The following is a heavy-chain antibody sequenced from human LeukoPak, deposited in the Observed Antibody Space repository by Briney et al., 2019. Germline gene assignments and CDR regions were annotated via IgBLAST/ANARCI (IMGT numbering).Heavy chain of an antibody. CDR1: GGSISSGSYY. J-gene: IGHJ6*03. V-gene: IGHV4-61*02. CDR3: ARDAAYYYYYHYMDV. CDR2: IYTSGST. Sequence: SQTLSLTCTVSGGSISSGSYYWSWIRQPAGKGLEWIGRIYTSGSTNYNPSLKSRVTISVDTSKNQFSLKLSSVTAADTAVYYCARDAAYYYYYHYMDVWGKGTTVTVSS. D-gene: IGHD2-15*01.